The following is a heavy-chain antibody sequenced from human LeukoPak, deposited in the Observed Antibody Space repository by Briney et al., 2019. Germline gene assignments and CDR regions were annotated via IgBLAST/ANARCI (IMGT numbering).Heavy chain of an antibody. V-gene: IGHV4-39*01. CDR2: IYYSGTT. CDR1: GGSISSSHYY. CDR3: ARQISDCYYYYIDV. D-gene: IGHD3-10*01. J-gene: IGHJ6*03. Sequence: SETLSLTCTVSGGSISSSHYYWGWIRQTPGKGLEWIGTIYYSGTTYYNPSLESRATISEDTSKNQFSLTLRSVTAADTAVYYCARQISDCYYYYIDVCGKGTTVTVSS.